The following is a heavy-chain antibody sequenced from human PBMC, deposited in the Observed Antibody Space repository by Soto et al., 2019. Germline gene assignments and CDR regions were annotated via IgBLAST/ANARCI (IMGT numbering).Heavy chain of an antibody. CDR1: GFTFNSYT. CDR2: ISSGNSYI. D-gene: IGHD3-22*01. J-gene: IGHJ4*02. V-gene: IGHV3-21*02. CDR3: ARDFYYDSD. Sequence: VQLVESGGGLVKPGGSLRLSCVASGFTFNSYTMHWVRQAPGKGPEWVSSISSGNSYIYYADSVKGRFTISRDNAKNSVYLQMNSLRADDTAVYYCARDFYYDSDWGQGTLVTVSS.